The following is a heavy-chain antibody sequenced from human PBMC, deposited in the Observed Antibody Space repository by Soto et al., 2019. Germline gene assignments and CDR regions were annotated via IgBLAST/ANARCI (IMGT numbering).Heavy chain of an antibody. Sequence: QVQLQQWGAGLLKPSETLSLTCAVYGGSFSGYYWSWIRQPPGKGLEWIGEINHSGSTNCNPSLKSRVTISVDTSKNQFSLKLSSVTAADTAVYYCARAHLAVVVPAATNNWFDPWGQGTLVTVSS. V-gene: IGHV4-34*01. J-gene: IGHJ5*02. CDR2: INHSGST. CDR3: ARAHLAVVVPAATNNWFDP. D-gene: IGHD2-2*01. CDR1: GGSFSGYY.